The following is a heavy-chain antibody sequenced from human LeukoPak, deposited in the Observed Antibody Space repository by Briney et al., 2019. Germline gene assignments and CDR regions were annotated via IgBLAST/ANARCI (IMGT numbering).Heavy chain of an antibody. D-gene: IGHD5-24*01. CDR1: GGSISSGSYY. J-gene: IGHJ4*02. V-gene: IGHV4-61*02. CDR3: ARAPSGRWLPYDY. CDR2: IYTSGST. Sequence: PSETLSLTCTVSGGSISSGSYYWRWIRQPAGKGLEWIGRIYTSGSTNYNPSLKSRVTISVDTSKNQFSLKLSSVTAADTAVYYCARAPSGRWLPYDYWGQGTLVTVSS.